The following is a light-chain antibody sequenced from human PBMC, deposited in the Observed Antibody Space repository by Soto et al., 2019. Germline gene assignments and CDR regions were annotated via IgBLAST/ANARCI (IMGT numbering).Light chain of an antibody. CDR2: EVS. J-gene: IGLJ2*01. Sequence: QSALTQPASVSGSPGQSITISCTGTSSDFGGYNYVSWYQQHPGKAPKLMIYEVSNRPSGVSNRFSGSKSDNTASLTISGLQAEDEADYYCSSYTSSSTVVFGGGTNLTVL. V-gene: IGLV2-14*01. CDR1: SSDFGGYNY. CDR3: SSYTSSSTVV.